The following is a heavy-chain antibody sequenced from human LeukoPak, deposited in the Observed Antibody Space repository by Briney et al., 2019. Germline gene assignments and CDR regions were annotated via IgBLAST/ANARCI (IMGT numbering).Heavy chain of an antibody. CDR1: GYTFTSYD. D-gene: IGHD6-13*01. CDR2: MNPNSGNT. V-gene: IGHV1-8*01. CDR3: ARGPPRYSSSWYPRGWFDP. Sequence: GASVTVSFKASGYTFTSYDINWVSQATGQGLEWMGWMNPNSGNTGYAQKFQGRVTMTRNTSISTAYMELSSLKSEDTAVYYCARGPPRYSSSWYPRGWFDPWGQGTLVTVSS. J-gene: IGHJ5*02.